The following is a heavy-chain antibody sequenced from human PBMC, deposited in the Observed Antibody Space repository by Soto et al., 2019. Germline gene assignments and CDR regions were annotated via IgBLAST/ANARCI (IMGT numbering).Heavy chain of an antibody. CDR3: ARQGPYGMDV. CDR1: GDSIGSFY. V-gene: IGHV4-59*08. J-gene: IGHJ6*02. Sequence: SETLSLTCTVSGDSIGSFYWTWIRQPPGKGLEWIGYFYDSGSTHYNPSLKSRVTMSEDTSKNQFSLKLSSVTAADTAVYYCARQGPYGMDVWGQGTTVTVSS. CDR2: FYDSGST.